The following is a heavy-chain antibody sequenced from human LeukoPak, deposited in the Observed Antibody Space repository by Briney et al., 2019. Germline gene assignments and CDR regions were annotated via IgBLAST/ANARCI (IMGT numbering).Heavy chain of an antibody. J-gene: IGHJ4*02. Sequence: GGSLRLSSAASGFTFSSYEMNWVRQAPGKGLEWVSYISSSGSTIYYADSVKGRFTISRDNAKNSLYLQMNSLRAEDTAVYYCARLGIRNSDYWGQGTLVTVSS. CDR1: GFTFSSYE. V-gene: IGHV3-48*03. CDR3: ARLGIRNSDY. D-gene: IGHD3-10*01. CDR2: ISSSGSTI.